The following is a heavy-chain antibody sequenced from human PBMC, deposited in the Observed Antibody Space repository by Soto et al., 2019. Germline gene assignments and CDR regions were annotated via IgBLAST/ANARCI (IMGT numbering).Heavy chain of an antibody. CDR3: ARGGASGTYCSSTSCYEYYFDY. D-gene: IGHD2-2*01. J-gene: IGHJ4*02. CDR2: IYYSGST. Sequence: PSETLSLTCTVSGGSISSYYWSWIRQPPGKGLEWIGYIYYSGSTNYNPSLKSRVTISVDTSKNQFSLKLSSVTAADTAVYYCARGGASGTYCSSTSCYEYYFDYWGQGTLVTVSS. CDR1: GGSISSYY. V-gene: IGHV4-59*01.